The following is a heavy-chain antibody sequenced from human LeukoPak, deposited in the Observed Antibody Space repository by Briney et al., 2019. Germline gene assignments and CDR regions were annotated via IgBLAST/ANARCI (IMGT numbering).Heavy chain of an antibody. V-gene: IGHV3-53*04. J-gene: IGHJ5*02. D-gene: IGHD3-22*01. CDR2: IYSGGST. CDR1: GFTVSSNY. Sequence: GGSLRLSCAASGFTVSSNYMSWVRQAPGKGLEWVSVIYSGGSTYCADSVKGRFTISRHNSKNTLYLQMNSLRAEDTAVYYCAREDRDDSSGYFWFDPWGQGTLVTVSS. CDR3: AREDRDDSSGYFWFDP.